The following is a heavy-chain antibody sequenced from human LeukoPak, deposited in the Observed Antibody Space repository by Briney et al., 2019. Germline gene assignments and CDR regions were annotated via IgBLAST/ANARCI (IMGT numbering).Heavy chain of an antibody. CDR2: INPNSGGT. V-gene: IGHV1-2*06. Sequence: ASVKVSCKASGYTFTGYYMHWVRQAPGQGLEWMGRINPNSGGTNYAQKFQGRVTMTRDTSISTAYMELSRLRSEDTAVYYCASGVEMATTDAFDIWGQGTMVTVSS. CDR1: GYTFTGYY. CDR3: ASGVEMATTDAFDI. J-gene: IGHJ3*02. D-gene: IGHD5-24*01.